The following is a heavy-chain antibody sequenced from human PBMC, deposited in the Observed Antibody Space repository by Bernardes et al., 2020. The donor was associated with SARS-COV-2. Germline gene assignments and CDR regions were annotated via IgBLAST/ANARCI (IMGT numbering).Heavy chain of an antibody. CDR2: IRNDGSNE. J-gene: IGHJ4*02. CDR1: GFTISAFA. D-gene: IGHD1-20*01. Sequence: GGSLRLSCAASGFTISAFAMTWVRQAPGKGLEWVAFIRNDGSNEHYVDSVKGRFTISRDNSKNTLYLQMNSLRTEDTAVYYCAKELNWNHFDYWGQGSLVTVSS. CDR3: AKELNWNHFDY. V-gene: IGHV3-30*02.